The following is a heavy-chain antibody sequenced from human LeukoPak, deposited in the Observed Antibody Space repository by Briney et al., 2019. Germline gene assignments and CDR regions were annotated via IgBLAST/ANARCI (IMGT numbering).Heavy chain of an antibody. CDR3: AIARGSSGAFGI. D-gene: IGHD6-6*01. CDR1: GFTFSSYW. CDR2: INSDGSST. V-gene: IGHV3-74*01. J-gene: IGHJ3*02. Sequence: GGSLRLSCAVSGFTFSSYWMHWVRQVPGKGPVWVSRINSDGSSTRYVDSVKGRFTISRDNAKNTLYLQMNSLRAEDTAVYYCAIARGSSGAFGIWGRGTMVTVSS.